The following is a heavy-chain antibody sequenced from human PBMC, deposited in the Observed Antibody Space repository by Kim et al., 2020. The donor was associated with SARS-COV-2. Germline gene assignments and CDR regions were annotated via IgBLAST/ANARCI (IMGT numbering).Heavy chain of an antibody. D-gene: IGHD2-2*01. CDR3: AKDPFAYCSSTSCLGYGMDV. J-gene: IGHJ6*02. Sequence: GGSLRLSCAASGFTFSSYGMHWVRQAPGKGLEWVAVISYDGSNKYYADSVKGRFTISRDNSKNTLYLQMNSLRAEDTAVYYCAKDPFAYCSSTSCLGYGMDVWGQGTTVTVSS. V-gene: IGHV3-30*18. CDR1: GFTFSSYG. CDR2: ISYDGSNK.